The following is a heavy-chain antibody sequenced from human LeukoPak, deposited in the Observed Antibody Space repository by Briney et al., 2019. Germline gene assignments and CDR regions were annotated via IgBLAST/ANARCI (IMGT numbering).Heavy chain of an antibody. CDR2: IDHGGST. CDR1: GASIIGSY. V-gene: IGHV4-59*01. J-gene: IGHJ6*02. CDR3: ARIDSAYYYGMDV. Sequence: SETLSLTCTVSGASIIGSYCSWIRQPPGEGLEWIGYIDHGGSTNYRPSLRGRVTLSVDTSKNQFSLKVNSVTAADTAVYYCARIDSAYYYGMDVWGQGTTVTVSS. D-gene: IGHD3-9*01.